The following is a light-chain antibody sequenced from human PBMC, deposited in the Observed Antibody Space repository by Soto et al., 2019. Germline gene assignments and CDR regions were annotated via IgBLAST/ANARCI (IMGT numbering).Light chain of an antibody. Sequence: EIVLAQSPGTLSLPPGERATLSCRASQSFSSRKIAWFQQTRGQAPRLLVYGASTRVTGILDRFSGGGSGTDFTLTISSLEPEDVAVYYCHQYDNAPFTFGPGTKVDIK. J-gene: IGKJ3*01. CDR3: HQYDNAPFT. V-gene: IGKV3-20*01. CDR2: GAS. CDR1: QSFSSRK.